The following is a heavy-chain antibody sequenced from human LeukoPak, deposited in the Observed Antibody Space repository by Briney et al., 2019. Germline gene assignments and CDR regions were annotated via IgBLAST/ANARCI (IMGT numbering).Heavy chain of an antibody. Sequence: PGGSLRLSCAASGFTFSSYSMNWVRQAPGKGLEWVAVISYDGSNKYYADSVKGRFTISRDNSKNTLYLQMNSLRAEDTAVYYCARDLYWELNYYYYYMDVWGKGTTVTVSS. J-gene: IGHJ6*03. V-gene: IGHV3-30*03. CDR3: ARDLYWELNYYYYYMDV. CDR1: GFTFSSYS. CDR2: ISYDGSNK. D-gene: IGHD1-26*01.